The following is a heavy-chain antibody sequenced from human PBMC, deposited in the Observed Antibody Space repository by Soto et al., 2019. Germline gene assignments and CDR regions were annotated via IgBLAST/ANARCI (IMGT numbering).Heavy chain of an antibody. V-gene: IGHV5-10-1*01. Sequence: ESLKISCKGSGYSFTSYWISWVRQMPGKGLEWMGRTDPSDSYTNYSPSFQGHVTISADKSISTAYLQWSSLKASDTAMYYCGSAGLGSGSYYKPSMKYGLDVWGQGTTVTVSS. D-gene: IGHD3-10*01. CDR1: GYSFTSYW. CDR2: TDPSDSYT. J-gene: IGHJ6*02. CDR3: GSAGLGSGSYYKPSMKYGLDV.